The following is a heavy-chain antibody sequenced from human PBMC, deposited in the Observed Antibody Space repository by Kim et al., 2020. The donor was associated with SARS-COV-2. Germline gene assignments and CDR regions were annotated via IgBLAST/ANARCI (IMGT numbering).Heavy chain of an antibody. CDR3: ARRTGWNTGSSFDY. D-gene: IGHD1-1*01. V-gene: IGHV5-51*01. CDR1: GYSFSSYW. J-gene: IGHJ4*02. Sequence: GESLKISCRSSGYSFSSYWIGWVRQMPGKGLEWIGIIYPGYSDTRYSPSFQGQVTISADKSISTAYLQWSSLKASDTAMYYCARRTGWNTGSSFDYWGQGTLVTVSS. CDR2: IYPGYSDT.